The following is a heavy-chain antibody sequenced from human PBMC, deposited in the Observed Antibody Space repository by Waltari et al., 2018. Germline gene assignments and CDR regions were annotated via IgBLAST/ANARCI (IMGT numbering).Heavy chain of an antibody. Sequence: EVQLVESGGGLVQPGGSMRLPCELSDFDFSTSWMTWVRQASGRGLEWVANINYDGSEKNYVDSVKGRFSISRDNARNSVYLQMNSLRAEDTAVYYCATYRWLGYWGQGTLVTVSS. D-gene: IGHD3-10*01. J-gene: IGHJ4*02. V-gene: IGHV3-7*03. CDR1: DFDFSTSW. CDR2: INYDGSEK. CDR3: ATYRWLGY.